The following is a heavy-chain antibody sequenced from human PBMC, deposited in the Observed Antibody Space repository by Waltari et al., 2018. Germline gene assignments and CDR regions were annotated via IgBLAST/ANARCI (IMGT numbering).Heavy chain of an antibody. D-gene: IGHD3-16*01. J-gene: IGHJ4*02. CDR2: IRKCMSNQ. CDR1: GFTFSSYS. Sequence: EVQLVESGGGLVQPGGSLRLSCAAFGFTFSSYSMNWVRQAPGEGAEGGLIIRKCMSNQLRAESVEGPIPNPREKGKELRLLAKNRPGGEGNAGYYWARGRGGSVNFEYWGQGTLGTVS. CDR3: ARGRGGSVNFEY. V-gene: IGHV3-48*01.